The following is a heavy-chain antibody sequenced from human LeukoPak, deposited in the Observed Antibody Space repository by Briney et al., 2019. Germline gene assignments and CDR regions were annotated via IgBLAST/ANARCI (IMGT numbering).Heavy chain of an antibody. V-gene: IGHV4-31*03. CDR1: GGSISSGGYY. D-gene: IGHD3-22*01. CDR2: IYYSGST. J-gene: IGHJ4*02. Sequence: PSETLSLTCTVSGGSISSGGYYWSWIRQYPGKGLEWIGYIYYSGSTYYNPSLKSRVTISVDTSKNQFSLKLSSVTAADTAVYYCARGLSHYDIYYFDYWGQGTLVTVSS. CDR3: ARGLSHYDIYYFDY.